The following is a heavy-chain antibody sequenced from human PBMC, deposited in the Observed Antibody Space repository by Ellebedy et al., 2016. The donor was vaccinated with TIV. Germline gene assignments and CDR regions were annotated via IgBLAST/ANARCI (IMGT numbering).Heavy chain of an antibody. CDR1: GGSISSGDYY. V-gene: IGHV4-31*03. CDR3: AREVGGASFDI. D-gene: IGHD6-19*01. Sequence: SETLSLTXTVSGGSISSGDYYWSWIRQHPGKGLEWIGYIFYSGTTYYNPSLKSRVLILVDTSKNQFSLKLSSVTAADTAVYYCAREVGGASFDIWGQGTMVTVSS. J-gene: IGHJ3*02. CDR2: IFYSGTT.